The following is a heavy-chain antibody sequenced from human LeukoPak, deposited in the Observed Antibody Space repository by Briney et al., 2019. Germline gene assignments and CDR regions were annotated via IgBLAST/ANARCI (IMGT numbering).Heavy chain of an antibody. CDR3: ARRGSGHLTFDY. V-gene: IGHV4-59*08. D-gene: IGHD6-19*01. CDR1: GGSISSYD. J-gene: IGHJ4*02. CDR2: IYYSGST. Sequence: SETLSLTCTVSGGSISSYDWSWIRQPPGKGLEWIGYIYYSGSTNYNPSLKSRVTISVDTSKNQFSLKLSSVTAADTAVYYCARRGSGHLTFDYWGQGTLVTVSS.